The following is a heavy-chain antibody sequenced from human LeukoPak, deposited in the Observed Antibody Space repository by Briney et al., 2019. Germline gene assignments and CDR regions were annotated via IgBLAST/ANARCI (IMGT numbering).Heavy chain of an antibody. J-gene: IGHJ4*02. D-gene: IGHD2-8*02. CDR2: INPTGTST. CDR3: AREESGGYFNY. Sequence: ASVKASCKASGFPFTNYYMHWVRQAPGQGLEWVGLINPTGTSTNYAQKFRGRVTMTRDTSTTTVYMELSSLRSEDTAVYYCAREESGGYFNYWGQGTLVTVSS. V-gene: IGHV1-46*01. CDR1: GFPFTNYY.